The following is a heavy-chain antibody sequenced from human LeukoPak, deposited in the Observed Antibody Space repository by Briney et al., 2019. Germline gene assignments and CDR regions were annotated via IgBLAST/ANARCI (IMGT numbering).Heavy chain of an antibody. V-gene: IGHV3-23*01. Sequence: GGSLRLSCAASGFTFSSHWISWVRQAPGKGLEWVSGIIGLSGNTYCADSVKGRFTMSRDISKSAIYLQMNSLRVEDTAQYYCAKDKIAGDGHWDFDHWGQGTLVTVSS. CDR2: IIGLSGNT. CDR1: GFTFSSHW. D-gene: IGHD7-27*01. CDR3: AKDKIAGDGHWDFDH. J-gene: IGHJ5*02.